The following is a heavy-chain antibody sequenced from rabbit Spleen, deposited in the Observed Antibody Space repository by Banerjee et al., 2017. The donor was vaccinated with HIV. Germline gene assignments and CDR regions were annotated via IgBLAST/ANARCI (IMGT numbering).Heavy chain of an antibody. CDR3: ARDTSSSFSSYGMDL. J-gene: IGHJ6*01. CDR2: IDPVFGFT. Sequence: QSLEESGGGLVKPGASLTLSCTASGFTLSSYYMNWVRQAPGKGLEWIGYIDPVFGFTNYANSVKGRFTISRDNAQNTVFLQMTSLTAADTATYFCARDTSSSFSSYGMDLWGPGTLVTVS. V-gene: IGHV1S7*01. D-gene: IGHD1-1*01. CDR1: GFTLSSYY.